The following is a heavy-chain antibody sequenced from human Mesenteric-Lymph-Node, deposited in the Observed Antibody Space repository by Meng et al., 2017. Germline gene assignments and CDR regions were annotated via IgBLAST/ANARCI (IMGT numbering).Heavy chain of an antibody. CDR1: GFTFSSYS. Sequence: GGSLRLSCAASGFTFSSYSMNWVRQAPGKGLEWVSLVSSNSAYIYYADSVKGRFTISRDNAKNSLYLEMNSLRAEDTAVYYCARLNGGYHTGFDYWGRERWSPSPQ. CDR2: VSSNSAYI. CDR3: ARLNGGYHTGFDY. V-gene: IGHV3-21*01. D-gene: IGHD4-17*01. J-gene: IGHJ4*02.